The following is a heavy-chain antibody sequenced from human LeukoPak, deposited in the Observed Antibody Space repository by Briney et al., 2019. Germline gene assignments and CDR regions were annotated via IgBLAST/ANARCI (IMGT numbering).Heavy chain of an antibody. J-gene: IGHJ4*02. CDR3: ARRKVYDFWSGYSDSSDY. CDR2: IYPGDSDT. D-gene: IGHD3-3*01. CDR1: GYSFTSYW. Sequence: GESLKISCKGSGYSFTSYWIGWVRQMPGKGLEWMGIIYPGDSDTRYSPSFQGQVTISADKSISTAYLQWSSLKASDTAMYYCARRKVYDFWSGYSDSSDYWGQGTLVNVSS. V-gene: IGHV5-51*01.